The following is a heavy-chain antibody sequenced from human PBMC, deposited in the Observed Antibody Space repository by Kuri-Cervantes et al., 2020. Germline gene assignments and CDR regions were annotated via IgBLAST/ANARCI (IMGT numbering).Heavy chain of an antibody. CDR1: GFTFSSYN. CDR2: ISGGSSYI. J-gene: IGHJ2*01. Sequence: GESLKISCAASGFTFSSYNMNWVRQAPGKGLEWVSSISGGSSYIYSADSVKGRFTISRDNAKNSLYLQMNSLRAEDTAVYYCARDYGDYSASYWYFDLWGRGTLVTVSS. D-gene: IGHD4-17*01. CDR3: ARDYGDYSASYWYFDL. V-gene: IGHV3-21*01.